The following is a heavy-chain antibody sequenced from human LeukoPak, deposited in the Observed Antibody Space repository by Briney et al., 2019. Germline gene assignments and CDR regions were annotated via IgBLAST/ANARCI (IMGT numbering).Heavy chain of an antibody. J-gene: IGHJ6*03. CDR3: ARGRDEYSSSSRYYYYYMDV. CDR1: GGSMSSYY. CDR2: IYTSGRT. V-gene: IGHV4-4*07. D-gene: IGHD6-6*01. Sequence: PSETLSLTCTVSGGSMSSYYWRWLRQPDGKGLEWIGRIYTSGRTTYTPSLNSPVTMSVATSKNQFSLKLSSVTAADTAVYYCARGRDEYSSSSRYYYYYMDVWGKGTTVTVSS.